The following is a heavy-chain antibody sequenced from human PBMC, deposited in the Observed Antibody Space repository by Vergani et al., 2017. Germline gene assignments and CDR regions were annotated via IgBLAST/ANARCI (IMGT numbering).Heavy chain of an antibody. V-gene: IGHV4-30-4*08. D-gene: IGHD6-13*01. CDR1: GGSISSGDYY. J-gene: IGHJ6*02. CDR3: ARGRSSSXPTPPYYYYYGMDV. CDR2: IYYSGST. Sequence: QVQLQESGPGLVKPSQTLSLTCTVSGGSISSGDYYWSWIRQPPGKGLEWIGYIYYSGSTYYNPSLKSLVTISVDTSKNQLSLKLSSVTAADTALYYCARGRSSSXPTPPYYYYYGMDVWGQGTTVTVSS.